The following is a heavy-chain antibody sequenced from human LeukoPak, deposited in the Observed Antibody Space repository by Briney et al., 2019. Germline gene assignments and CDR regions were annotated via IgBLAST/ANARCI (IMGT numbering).Heavy chain of an antibody. D-gene: IGHD6-19*01. CDR3: AKRHYSSGFYGFDV. Sequence: GGSLRLSCAASGFTFSSYWMSWVRQAPGKGLEWVSTITVSGDNTHYADSVKGRFTISRDNSKNTLYLQMNSLRAEDTAVYYCAKRHYSSGFYGFDVWGQGTTVTVSS. CDR2: ITVSGDNT. CDR1: GFTFSSYW. J-gene: IGHJ6*02. V-gene: IGHV3-23*01.